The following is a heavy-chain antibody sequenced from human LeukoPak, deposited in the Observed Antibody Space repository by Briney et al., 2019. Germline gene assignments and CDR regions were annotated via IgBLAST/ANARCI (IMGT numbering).Heavy chain of an antibody. D-gene: IGHD6-13*01. CDR1: GGSISSYY. Sequence: TSETLSLTCTVSGGSISSYYWSWIRQPLEKGLEWIGYIYYSGSTNYNPSLKSRVTISVDTSKNQFPLKLSSVTAADTAVYYCARGSIAAAGPEVGSYYFDYWGQGTLVTVSS. CDR2: IYYSGST. CDR3: ARGSIAAAGPEVGSYYFDY. V-gene: IGHV4-59*01. J-gene: IGHJ4*02.